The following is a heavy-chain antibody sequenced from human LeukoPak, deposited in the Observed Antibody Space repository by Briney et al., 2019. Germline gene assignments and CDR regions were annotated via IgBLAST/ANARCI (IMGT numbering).Heavy chain of an antibody. J-gene: IGHJ4*02. V-gene: IGHV4-59*08. Sequence: PSETLSLTCTVSGGSSSNDYWNWIRQPPGKGLEWIGYIHYTGNTNYAPSLKSRVTISVDTSKNQFSLKLSSVTAADTAVYYCARLGSGYHLDYWGQGTLVTVSS. CDR1: GGSSSNDY. CDR3: ARLGSGYHLDY. CDR2: IHYTGNT. D-gene: IGHD3-22*01.